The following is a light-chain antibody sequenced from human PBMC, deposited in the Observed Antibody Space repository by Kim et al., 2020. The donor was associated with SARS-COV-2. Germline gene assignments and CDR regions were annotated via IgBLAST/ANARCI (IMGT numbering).Light chain of an antibody. J-gene: IGKJ4*01. Sequence: APLWDRVTITCRGRQSIIIGVSPDQQKTGEAPKFLISVASSFQSGVPSQFSGSGSGTEFSLTLCRLQPEDFATYYCPHGISVPLTFGGGTKVDIK. CDR2: VAS. CDR1: QSIIIG. CDR3: PHGISVPLT. V-gene: IGKV1-12*01.